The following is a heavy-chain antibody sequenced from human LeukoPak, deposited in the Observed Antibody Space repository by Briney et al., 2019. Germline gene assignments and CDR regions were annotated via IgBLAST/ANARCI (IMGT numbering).Heavy chain of an antibody. V-gene: IGHV4-4*02. J-gene: IGHJ4*02. CDR2: IYHSGST. CDR1: GGSISSSNW. D-gene: IGHD2-2*03. CDR3: ARMRFGYCSGINCYPSGEFDY. Sequence: SGTLSLTCAVSGGSISSSNWWSWVRQPPGKGLEWIGEIYHSGSTNYNPSLKSRVTISLDQSKNQFSLQLSSVTAADTAIYHCARMRFGYCSGINCYPSGEFDYWGQGTLVTVSS.